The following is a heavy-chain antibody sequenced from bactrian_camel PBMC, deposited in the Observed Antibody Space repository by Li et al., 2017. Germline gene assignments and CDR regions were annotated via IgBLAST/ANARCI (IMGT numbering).Heavy chain of an antibody. CDR2: LYSTGGTT. Sequence: VQLVESGGGSVQAGGSLTLSCVASGSIWYTRYCLGWFRQVPGKEREGLAVLYSTGGTTYYADSVKGRFTISHDNAKKTLYLQMNDLKPEDTALYFCTTDLTNTFSFSYWGQGTQVTVS. CDR3: TTDLTNTFSFSY. V-gene: IGHV3S31*01. D-gene: IGHD6*01. J-gene: IGHJ4*01. CDR1: GSIWYTRYC.